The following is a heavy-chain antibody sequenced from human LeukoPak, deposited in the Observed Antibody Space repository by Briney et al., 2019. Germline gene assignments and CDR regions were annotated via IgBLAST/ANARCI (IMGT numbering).Heavy chain of an antibody. D-gene: IGHD6-13*01. V-gene: IGHV3-23*01. CDR1: GFTFSSYA. Sequence: GGSLRLSCAASGFTFSSYAISWVRQAPGKGLEWVSAISGSGGSTYYADSVKGRFTSSRDNSNNTLYLKMNSLRAEDTAVYYCAKDQGSVAAAVSWFDPWGQGTLVTVSS. CDR2: ISGSGGST. J-gene: IGHJ5*02. CDR3: AKDQGSVAAAVSWFDP.